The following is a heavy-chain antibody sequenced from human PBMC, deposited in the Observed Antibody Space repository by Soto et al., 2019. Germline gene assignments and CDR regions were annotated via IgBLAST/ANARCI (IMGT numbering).Heavy chain of an antibody. D-gene: IGHD3-3*01. CDR1: GFTFSNYE. CDR3: ANLWSDYSGIQH. V-gene: IGHV3-48*03. J-gene: IGHJ4*02. Sequence: PGGSLRLSCAASGFTFSNYEMIWLRQAPGKGLECVSYITRSGGTIHYADSVEGRFTISRDNAKTSLYLQMSSLRAKDTAVYYCANLWSDYSGIQHCGQGTLGRVSS. CDR2: ITRSGGTI.